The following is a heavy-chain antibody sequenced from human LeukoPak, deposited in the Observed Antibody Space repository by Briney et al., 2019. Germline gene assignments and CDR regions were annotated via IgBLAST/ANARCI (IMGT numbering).Heavy chain of an antibody. D-gene: IGHD1-26*01. V-gene: IGHV4-39*07. CDR3: ARDLLGGYVPVVYFDY. CDR1: GGSISSSSYY. J-gene: IGHJ4*02. Sequence: PSETLALTCTVSGGSISSSSYYWGWIRQPPGKGLEWIGSIYYRGSTYYHPSLKTRATMSVHTSKKQFSLKLSSVTAADTAVYYCARDLLGGYVPVVYFDYWGQGTLVTVSS. CDR2: IYYRGST.